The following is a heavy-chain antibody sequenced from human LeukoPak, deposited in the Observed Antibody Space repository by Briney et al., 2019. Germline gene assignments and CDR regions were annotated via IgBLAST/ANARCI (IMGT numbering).Heavy chain of an antibody. V-gene: IGHV4-59*01. J-gene: IGHJ2*01. CDR2: IYYSGST. Sequence: SETLSLTCTVSGGSISGYYYNWIRQPPGKGLKWIGYIYYSGSTNYNPSLKSRVTISLDTSKNQFSLKLSSVTTADTAVYYCARSVVTLYWYFDLWGRGTLVTVSS. CDR1: GGSISGYY. CDR3: ARSVVTLYWYFDL. D-gene: IGHD4-23*01.